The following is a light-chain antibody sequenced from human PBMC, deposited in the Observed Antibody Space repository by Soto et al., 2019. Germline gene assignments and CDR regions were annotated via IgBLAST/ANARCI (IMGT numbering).Light chain of an antibody. CDR2: GAS. CDR1: QSVSSSY. CDR3: QQYGSSPVT. V-gene: IGKV3-20*01. J-gene: IGKJ1*01. Sequence: EIVLTQSPGTLSLSPGERATLSCRASQSVSSSYLAWYQQKPGQAPRLLIYGASSRATGIPDRFSGSGSGTHFTLTISRLEPEDFAGYYCQQYGSSPVTFGQGTKVEIK.